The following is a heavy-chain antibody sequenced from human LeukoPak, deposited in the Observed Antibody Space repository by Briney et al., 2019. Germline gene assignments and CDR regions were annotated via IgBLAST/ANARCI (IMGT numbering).Heavy chain of an antibody. D-gene: IGHD5-18*01. J-gene: IGHJ4*02. CDR3: ANDLGWIQLNLG. CDR1: GITFSSYA. V-gene: IGHV3-23*01. Sequence: GGSLRLSCASGITFSSYAMSWVRQAPGKGLDWVSAISGSGGSTYYADSVKGRFTISRDNSQNTLYLQMNSLRAEDTAVYYCANDLGWIQLNLGGGQGTLVTVSS. CDR2: ISGSGGST.